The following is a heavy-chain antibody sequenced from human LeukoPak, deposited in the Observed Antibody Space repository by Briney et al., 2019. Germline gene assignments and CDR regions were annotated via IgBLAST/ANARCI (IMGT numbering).Heavy chain of an antibody. D-gene: IGHD2-2*01. J-gene: IGHJ6*02. V-gene: IGHV3-53*01. Sequence: GGSLRLSCAASGFTFSSSAMSWVRQAPGKGLEWASVIYSGGSTYYADSVEGRFTISRDNSKNTLYLQMNSLRAEDTAVYYCARAVVPAAPYYYGMDVWGQGTTVTVSS. CDR3: ARAVVPAAPYYYGMDV. CDR2: IYSGGST. CDR1: GFTFSSSA.